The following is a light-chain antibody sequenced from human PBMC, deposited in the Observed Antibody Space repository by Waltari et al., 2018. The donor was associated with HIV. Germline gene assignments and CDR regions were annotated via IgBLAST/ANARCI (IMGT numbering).Light chain of an antibody. CDR3: SSLTLTHSVL. CDR1: ISDIGLYDF. CDR2: SVS. J-gene: IGLJ3*02. Sequence: QSALAQPASVAGSPGQSITISCTGSISDIGLYDFVSWYQHYPGKAPRLLIFSVSSRPSGISDRFSGFKSHNTATLTISDLQPEDEADYYCSSLTLTHSVLFGGGTRLTVL. V-gene: IGLV2-14*03.